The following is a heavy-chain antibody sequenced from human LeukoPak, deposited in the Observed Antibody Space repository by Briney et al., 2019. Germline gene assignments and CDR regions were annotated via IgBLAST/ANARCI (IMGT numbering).Heavy chain of an antibody. CDR2: IYTSGST. CDR1: GGSISSYY. D-gene: IGHD6-13*01. Sequence: SETLSLTCTGSGGSISSYYWSWLRQPAGKGLEWIGRIYTSGSTNYNPSLKSRVTMSVDTSKNQFSLKLSSVTAADTAVYYCARGITDLGGSSWYRYYYYGMDVWGQGTTVTVSS. J-gene: IGHJ6*02. CDR3: ARGITDLGGSSWYRYYYYGMDV. V-gene: IGHV4-4*07.